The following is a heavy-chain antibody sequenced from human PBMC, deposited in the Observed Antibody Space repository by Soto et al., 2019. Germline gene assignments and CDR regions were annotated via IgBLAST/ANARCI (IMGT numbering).Heavy chain of an antibody. CDR1: GGSISRGGYF. D-gene: IGHD6-13*01. V-gene: IGHV4-31*03. J-gene: IGHJ4*02. Sequence: QVQLQESGPGLVKPSQTLSLTCTVSGGSISRGGYFWSWIRQHPGKGLEWIGYIYHTGSTNYNPSLMSRVTISGDTSKNQFSLRRTGVSAADTAVYYCARRRIPAAGSSWGQGTLVTVSS. CDR2: IYHTGST. CDR3: ARRRIPAAGSS.